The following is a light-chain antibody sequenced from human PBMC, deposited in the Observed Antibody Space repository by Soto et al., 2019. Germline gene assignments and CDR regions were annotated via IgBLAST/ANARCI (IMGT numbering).Light chain of an antibody. J-gene: IGLJ2*01. CDR2: DVN. CDR3: TSWTTSTTMI. V-gene: IGLV2-14*03. CDR1: SSDIGAYNY. Sequence: QSALTQPASVSGSPGQSITISCTGTSSDIGAYNYVSWYQQHPGKAHKLMIYDVNIRPSGVSNRFSGSKSGNTASLTISGLQAEDEADYYCTSWTTSTTMIFGGGTKVTVL.